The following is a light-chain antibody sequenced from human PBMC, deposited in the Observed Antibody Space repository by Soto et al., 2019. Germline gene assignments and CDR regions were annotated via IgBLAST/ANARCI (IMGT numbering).Light chain of an antibody. V-gene: IGKV1-5*03. CDR3: QQYNSFLT. J-gene: IGKJ3*01. CDR1: QSISSW. CDR2: KAS. Sequence: DIQMTQSPSTLSESVGDRVTITCRASQSISSWLAWYQQKPGKAPKLLIYKASSLESGVPSRFSGSGSGTEFTLTISSLQPDDFATYYCQQYNSFLTFGPGTKVDIK.